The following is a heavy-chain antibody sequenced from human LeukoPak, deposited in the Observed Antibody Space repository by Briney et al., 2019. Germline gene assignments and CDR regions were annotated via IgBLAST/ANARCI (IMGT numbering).Heavy chain of an antibody. CDR1: GYTFTNYG. D-gene: IGHD3-22*01. J-gene: IGHJ5*02. CDR2: ISGYNGNT. Sequence: ASVKVSCKGSGYTFTNYGINWVRQAPGQGLEWMGWISGYNGNTKYAQNLQGRVTMTTDTSTGTAYMELRSLRSDDTAVYYCARDLRKDESSSYYYIGWFDPWGQGTLVTVSS. CDR3: ARDLRKDESSSYYYIGWFDP. V-gene: IGHV1-18*01.